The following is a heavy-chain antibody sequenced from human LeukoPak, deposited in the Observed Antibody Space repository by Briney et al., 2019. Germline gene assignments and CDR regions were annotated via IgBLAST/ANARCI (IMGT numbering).Heavy chain of an antibody. V-gene: IGHV1-69*05. D-gene: IGHD2-8*01. CDR1: GGTFSSYA. CDR3: ASVHPQYCTNGVCYPLDY. CDR2: IIPIFGTA. J-gene: IGHJ4*02. Sequence: GASVKVSCKASGGTFSSYAISWVRQAPGQGLEWMGGIIPIFGTANYAQKFQGRVTITTDESTSTAYMELSSLRSEDMAVYYCASVHPQYCTNGVCYPLDYWGQGTLVTVSS.